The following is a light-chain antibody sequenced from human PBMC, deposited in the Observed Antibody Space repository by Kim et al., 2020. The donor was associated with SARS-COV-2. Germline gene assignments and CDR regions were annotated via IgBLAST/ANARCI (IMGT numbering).Light chain of an antibody. CDR3: QVWDSSSDFWV. CDR1: SLRSYY. J-gene: IGLJ3*02. V-gene: IGLV3-21*04. Sequence: GQTVRITCQGDSLRSYYASWYQQKPGQAPVLVIYYDSDRPSGIPERFSGSNSGNTATLTISRVEAGDEADYYCQVWDSSSDFWVFGGGTQLTVL. CDR2: YDS.